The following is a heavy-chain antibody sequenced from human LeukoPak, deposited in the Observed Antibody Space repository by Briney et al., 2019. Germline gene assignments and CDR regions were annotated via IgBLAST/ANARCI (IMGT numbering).Heavy chain of an antibody. CDR3: AREGHYYDSSGFFDL. D-gene: IGHD3-22*01. CDR1: GGSTSSDY. J-gene: IGHJ2*01. V-gene: IGHV4-59*01. CDR2: VYNSGDT. Sequence: PSETLSLTCTVSGGSTSSDYWSWIRQSPGKGLEWVGYVYNSGDTGKNPSLKSRVTILLDTSKNQCSLKLTSVTAADTAVYYCAREGHYYDSSGFFDLWGRGTLVTVSS.